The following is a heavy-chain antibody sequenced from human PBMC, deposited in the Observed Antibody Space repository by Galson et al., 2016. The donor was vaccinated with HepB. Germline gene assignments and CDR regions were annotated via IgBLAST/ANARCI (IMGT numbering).Heavy chain of an antibody. CDR2: IFHTGVT. Sequence: SETLSLTCTVSGGSIIDNTYYWGWIRQTPGKGLEWIGTIFHTGVTYDNPSLKSRLTMSVDTSKNQFSLKLSAVTAADSAIYYCARNVRYHDWRLLDKWGQGTLVTVSS. CDR3: ARNVRYHDWRLLDK. CDR1: GGSIIDNTYY. J-gene: IGHJ4*02. V-gene: IGHV4-39*01. D-gene: IGHD3-9*01.